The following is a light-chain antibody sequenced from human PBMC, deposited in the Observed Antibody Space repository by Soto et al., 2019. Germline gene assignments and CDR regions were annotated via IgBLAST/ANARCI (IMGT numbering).Light chain of an antibody. CDR3: QSYDSSLSGSV. V-gene: IGLV1-40*01. CDR1: SSNIGAGYD. CDR2: GNS. J-gene: IGLJ2*01. Sequence: QSVLTQPPSVSGAPGQRVTISCTGSSSNIGAGYDVHWYQQLPGTAPKLLIYGNSNRPSGVPDRFSGSKSGTSASLAITGLRAEDEADYYCQSYDSSLSGSVFGGGTKLTAL.